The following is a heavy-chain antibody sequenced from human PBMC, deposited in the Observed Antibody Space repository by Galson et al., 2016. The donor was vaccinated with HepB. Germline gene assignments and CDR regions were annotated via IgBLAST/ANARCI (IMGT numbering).Heavy chain of an antibody. CDR1: GFTFSNSW. CDR3: CVDTAMDYVFDY. J-gene: IGHJ4*02. Sequence: SLRLSCAASGFTFSNSWMHWVRQAPGKGLVWVSRIDSDGSTTNYADSVEGRFTISRDNAKNTLYLQMSSLRAEDTAVYYCCVDTAMDYVFDYWGQGTLVTVSS. D-gene: IGHD5-18*01. CDR2: IDSDGSTT. V-gene: IGHV3-74*01.